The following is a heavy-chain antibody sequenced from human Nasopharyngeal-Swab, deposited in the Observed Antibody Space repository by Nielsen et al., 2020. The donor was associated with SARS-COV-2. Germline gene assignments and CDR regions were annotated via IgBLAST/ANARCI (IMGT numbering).Heavy chain of an antibody. CDR1: GGSISSFY. Sequence: SETLSLTCSVSGGSISSFYWSWIRQPPGSGLEWMGYFSNGETTIYNPSLKTRVTISVDTSNNQFSLKMTSVSAADTAVYYCARSNSGSYYGFDKWGPGTLVTVSS. V-gene: IGHV4-59*12. D-gene: IGHD1-26*01. CDR3: ARSNSGSYYGFDK. J-gene: IGHJ4*02. CDR2: FSNGETT.